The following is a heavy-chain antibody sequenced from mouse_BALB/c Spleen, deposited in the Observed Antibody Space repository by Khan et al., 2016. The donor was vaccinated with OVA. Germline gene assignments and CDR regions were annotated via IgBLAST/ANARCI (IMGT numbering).Heavy chain of an antibody. D-gene: IGHD2-14*01. CDR2: INPSNGYT. V-gene: IGHV1-4*01. CDR1: GYTFTSYT. Sequence: QIQLVQSGAELARPGASVKMSCKASGYTFTSYTIHWIKLRPGQGLEWIGYINPSNGYTNYNQKFKDKATLTADKSSTTAYMQLSSLTSDDSAVYNCVRDGADYRNDGGFAYWGQGTLVTVS. CDR3: VRDGADYRNDGGFAY. J-gene: IGHJ3*01.